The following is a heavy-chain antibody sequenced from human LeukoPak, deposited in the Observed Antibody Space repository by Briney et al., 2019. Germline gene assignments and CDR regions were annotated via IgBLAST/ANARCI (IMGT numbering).Heavy chain of an antibody. J-gene: IGHJ4*02. D-gene: IGHD3-22*01. Sequence: GGSLRLSCAVSGFTLSNFWMAWVRQAPGKGLEWVSGIGSSGGSTYYADSVKGRFTISRDNSKNTLYLQMNSLRAEETAVYYCAKEGYYYDSSGYPYYFDYWGQGALVTVSS. CDR1: GFTLSNFW. CDR3: AKEGYYYDSSGYPYYFDY. CDR2: IGSSGGST. V-gene: IGHV3-23*01.